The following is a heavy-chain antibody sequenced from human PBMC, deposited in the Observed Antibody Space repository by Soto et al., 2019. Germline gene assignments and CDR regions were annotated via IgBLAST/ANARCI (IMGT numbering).Heavy chain of an antibody. V-gene: IGHV4-39*02. CDR2: IDGRRTA. CDR1: GDSISSSAYF. J-gene: IGHJ5*02. Sequence: QLRLQESGLGLAKASETLSLTCDVSGDSISSSAYFWAWIRQPPGKGLEWIASIDGRRTAYKNQSLKSRVTISVDTSKNHISLKVDSVTAADTALYYCSRRAPEGFDPWGQGILVTVSS. CDR3: SRRAPEGFDP.